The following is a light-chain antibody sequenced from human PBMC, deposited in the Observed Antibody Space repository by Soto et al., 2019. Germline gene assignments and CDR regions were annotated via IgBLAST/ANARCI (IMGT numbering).Light chain of an antibody. Sequence: QSALTQPASVSGSPGQSITISCTGTSSDVGAYNHVSWYQHHPGKAPKLMIYEVSNRPSGLSDRFSGSKSGNTASLTISGLQAEAEADYYCCSYTVSTTFVFGRGTKLTVL. J-gene: IGLJ1*01. V-gene: IGLV2-14*01. CDR3: CSYTVSTTFV. CDR2: EVS. CDR1: SSDVGAYNH.